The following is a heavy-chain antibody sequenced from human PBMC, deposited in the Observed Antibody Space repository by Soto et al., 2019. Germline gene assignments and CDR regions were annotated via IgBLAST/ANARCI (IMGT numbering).Heavy chain of an antibody. Sequence: GGSLRLSCAASGFPFSSYSMNWVRQATGKGLEWVSSISSSSSYIYYADSVKGRFTISRDNAKNSLYLQMNSLRAEDTAVYYCARDRVPFVYYMDVWGKGTTVTVSS. J-gene: IGHJ6*03. D-gene: IGHD3-10*01. CDR2: ISSSSSYI. CDR1: GFPFSSYS. CDR3: ARDRVPFVYYMDV. V-gene: IGHV3-21*01.